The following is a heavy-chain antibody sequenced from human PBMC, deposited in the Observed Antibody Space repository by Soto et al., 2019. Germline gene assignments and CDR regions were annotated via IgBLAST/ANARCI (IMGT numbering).Heavy chain of an antibody. D-gene: IGHD6-13*01. CDR3: AKDGGIAGAVEYFQH. J-gene: IGHJ1*01. CDR2: ISGSGNST. Sequence: EVQLVESGGGLVQPGRSLRLSCAASGFTFDDYAMHWVRQAPGKGLEWVSGISGSGNSTYYADSVKGRFTISRDNSMNTRNLKMNSLSAEDTAVYYCAKDGGIAGAVEYFQHWGQGTLVTVSS. CDR1: GFTFDDYA. V-gene: IGHV3-23*04.